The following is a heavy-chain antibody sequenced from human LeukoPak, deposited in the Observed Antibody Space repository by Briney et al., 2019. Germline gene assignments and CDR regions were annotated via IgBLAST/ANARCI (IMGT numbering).Heavy chain of an antibody. CDR1: GFTFSSYA. CDR3: ARTNCARWFDP. Sequence: GGSLRLSCAASGFTFSSYAMHWVRQAPGKGLEWVAVISYDGSNKYYADSVKGRFTISRDNAKNSLYLQMNSLRAEDTAVYYCARTNCARWFDPWGQGTLVTVSS. V-gene: IGHV3-30-3*01. D-gene: IGHD1-1*01. CDR2: ISYDGSNK. J-gene: IGHJ5*02.